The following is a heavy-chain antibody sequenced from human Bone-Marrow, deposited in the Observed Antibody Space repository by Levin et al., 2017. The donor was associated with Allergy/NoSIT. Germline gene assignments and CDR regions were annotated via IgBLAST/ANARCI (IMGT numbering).Heavy chain of an antibody. CDR2: IFYSGST. CDR3: ARYDYINKWFDP. V-gene: IGHV4-59*11. CDR1: GGSIRSHY. J-gene: IGHJ5*02. D-gene: IGHD4-11*01. Sequence: SETLSLTCTVSGGSIRSHYWSWIRQPPGKRLEWIGYIFYSGSTNYNPSLKSRVTISLDMSKFQFSLKVTSVTAADTAVYYCARYDYINKWFDPWGHGTLVTVSS.